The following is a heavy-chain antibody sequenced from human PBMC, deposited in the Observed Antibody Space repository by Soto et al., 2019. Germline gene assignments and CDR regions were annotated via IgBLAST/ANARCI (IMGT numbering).Heavy chain of an antibody. CDR2: IIPIFGTA. CDR1: GGAFSSYA. Sequence: QVQLVQSGAEVKKPGSSVKVSCKGSGGAFSSYAISWVRQAPGQGLEWMGGIIPIFGTANYAQKFQGRVTITADESTSTAYMELSSLRSEDAAVYYCARESRYCSGGSCYFLPGIDYWGQGTLVTVSS. CDR3: ARESRYCSGGSCYFLPGIDY. D-gene: IGHD2-15*01. V-gene: IGHV1-69*12. J-gene: IGHJ4*02.